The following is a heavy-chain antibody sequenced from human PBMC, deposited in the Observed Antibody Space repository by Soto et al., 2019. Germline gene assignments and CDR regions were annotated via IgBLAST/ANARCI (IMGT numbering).Heavy chain of an antibody. CDR3: AQGSQYETLTAYHAFDS. J-gene: IGHJ4*02. CDR2: ISGGGGGT. Sequence: EVQLLESGGGLVQPGGSLRLSCSVSGFTFSNYAMTWVRQAPGKGLEWISSISGGGGGTHYADSMKGRFTISRDNSKNTRHLEMNRLRADDTAVYYCAQGSQYETLTAYHAFDSWGQGTLVTVSS. D-gene: IGHD3-9*01. CDR1: GFTFSNYA. V-gene: IGHV3-23*01.